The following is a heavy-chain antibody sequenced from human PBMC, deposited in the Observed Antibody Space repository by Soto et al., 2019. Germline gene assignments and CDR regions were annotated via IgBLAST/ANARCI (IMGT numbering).Heavy chain of an antibody. J-gene: IGHJ4*02. CDR1: GFTFGDYA. Sequence: GGSLRLSCTASGFTFGDYAMSWFRQAPGKGLEWVGFIRSKAYGGTTEYAASVKGRFTISRDDSKSIAYLQMNSLKTEDTAVYYCTREIAAAGHRGVDYWGQGTLVTVSS. CDR3: TREIAAAGHRGVDY. CDR2: IRSKAYGGTT. V-gene: IGHV3-49*03. D-gene: IGHD6-13*01.